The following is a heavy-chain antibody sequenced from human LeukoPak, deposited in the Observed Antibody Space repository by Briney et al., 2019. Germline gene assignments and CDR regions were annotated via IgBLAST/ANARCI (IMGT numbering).Heavy chain of an antibody. V-gene: IGHV4-59*01. CDR2: IYHSGST. D-gene: IGHD6-13*01. J-gene: IGHJ4*02. CDR3: ARFSWYSSSWYGDY. Sequence: PSETLSLTCTVSGGSISSYYWSWIRQPPGKGLEWIGYIYHSGSTDCNPSLKSRVTISVDTSKNQFSLKLSSVTAADTAVYYCARFSWYSSSWYGDYWGQGTLVTVSS. CDR1: GGSISSYY.